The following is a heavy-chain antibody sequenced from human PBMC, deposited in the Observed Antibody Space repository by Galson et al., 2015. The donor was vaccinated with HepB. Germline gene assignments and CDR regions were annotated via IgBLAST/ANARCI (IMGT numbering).Heavy chain of an antibody. V-gene: IGHV3-48*02. CDR1: GFTFSSYS. CDR3: ARDKDRHSSSWYLSLY. D-gene: IGHD6-13*01. CDR2: ISSSSSTI. Sequence: SLRLSCAASGFTFSSYSMNWVRQAPGKGLEWVSYISSSSSTIYYADSVKGRFTISRDNAKNSLYLQMNSLRDEDTAVYYCARDKDRHSSSWYLSLYWGQGTLVTVSS. J-gene: IGHJ4*02.